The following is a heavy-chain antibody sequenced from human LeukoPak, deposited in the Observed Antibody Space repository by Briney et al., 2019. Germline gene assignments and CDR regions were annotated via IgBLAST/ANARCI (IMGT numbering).Heavy chain of an antibody. CDR2: ISSSGSTI. V-gene: IGHV3-48*01. Sequence: GGSLRLSCAASGFLFSSYGMNWVRQAPGKGLEWVSYISSSGSTIYYADSVRGRFTLSRDNSRNTLYLQMNNLTTEDTALYYCAKTLRYCSGASCYFLDYFDQGTLVNDS. D-gene: IGHD2-15*01. CDR1: GFLFSSYG. CDR3: AKTLRYCSGASCYFLDY. J-gene: IGHJ4*02.